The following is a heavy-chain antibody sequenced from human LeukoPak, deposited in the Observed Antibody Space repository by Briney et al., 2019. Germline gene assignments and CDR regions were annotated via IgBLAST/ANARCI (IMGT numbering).Heavy chain of an antibody. Sequence: PGGSLRLSCAASGFTFSSYSMNRVRQAPGKGLEWVSSISSSSSYIYYADSVKGRFTISRDNAKNSLCLQMNSLRAEDTAVYYCARDPTAYCGGDCYSFDYWGQGTLVTVSS. CDR3: ARDPTAYCGGDCYSFDY. CDR1: GFTFSSYS. J-gene: IGHJ4*02. V-gene: IGHV3-21*01. D-gene: IGHD2-21*02. CDR2: ISSSSSYI.